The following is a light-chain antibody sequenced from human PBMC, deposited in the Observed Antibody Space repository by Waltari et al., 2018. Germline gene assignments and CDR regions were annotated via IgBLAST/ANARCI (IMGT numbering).Light chain of an antibody. CDR2: EVS. CDR1: SSDVGSYNL. V-gene: IGLV2-23*02. CDR3: YSYAGSSPVV. J-gene: IGLJ2*01. Sequence: QSALTQPASVSGSPGQSITISCPGTSSDVGSYNLVSWYQQHPGKAPKLMIYEVSKRPSGVSNRFSGSKAGNTASLTISGLQAEDEADYYCYSYAGSSPVVFGGGTKLTVL.